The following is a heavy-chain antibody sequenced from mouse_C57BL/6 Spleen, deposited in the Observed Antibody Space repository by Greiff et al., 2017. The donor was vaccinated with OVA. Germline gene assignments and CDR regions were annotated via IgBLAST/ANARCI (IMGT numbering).Heavy chain of an antibody. CDR1: GYSITSCYD. D-gene: IGHD4-1*01. J-gene: IGHJ3*01. CDR3: ANGWDGFAY. Sequence: EVKLMESGPGMVKPSQSLSLTCTVTGYSITSCYDWHWIRHFPGNKLEWMGYIRYSGSTNYNPSLKSRISITHDTSKNHFFLKLDAVATEDTATYCCANGWDGFAYWGQGTLVTVSA. V-gene: IGHV3-1*01. CDR2: IRYSGST.